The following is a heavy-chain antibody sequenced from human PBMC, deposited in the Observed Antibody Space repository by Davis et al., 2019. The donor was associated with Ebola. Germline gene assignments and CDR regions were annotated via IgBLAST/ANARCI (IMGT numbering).Heavy chain of an antibody. V-gene: IGHV5-10-1*01. CDR3: ARHRTLYYGMDV. Sequence: GESLKISCKGSGYTFTGYWISWVRHMPGRGLEWLGRIDPSDSYTNYRPSFQGHVTISVDKSISTAYLQWSSLKASDTAMYYCARHRTLYYGMDVWGQGTTVTVSS. J-gene: IGHJ6*02. CDR1: GYTFTGYW. CDR2: IDPSDSYT.